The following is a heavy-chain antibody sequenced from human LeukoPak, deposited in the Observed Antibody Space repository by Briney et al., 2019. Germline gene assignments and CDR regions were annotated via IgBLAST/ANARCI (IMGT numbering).Heavy chain of an antibody. Sequence: SETLSLTCTVSGGSISSGGYYWSWIRQPPGKGLEWIGYIYHSGSTYYNPSLKSRVTISVDRSKNQFSLKLSSVTAADTAVYYCARDGGSSWYSGGHDYWGQGTLVTVSS. D-gene: IGHD6-13*01. J-gene: IGHJ4*02. CDR3: ARDGGSSWYSGGHDY. V-gene: IGHV4-30-2*01. CDR2: IYHSGST. CDR1: GGSISSGGYY.